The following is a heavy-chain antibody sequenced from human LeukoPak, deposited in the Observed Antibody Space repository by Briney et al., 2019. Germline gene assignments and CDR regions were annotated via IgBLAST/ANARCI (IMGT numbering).Heavy chain of an antibody. Sequence: PGGSLRLSCAASGFTFSSYWMSWVRQAPGKGLEWVARLKEDGSEKYYVDSVKGRFTISRDNAKNSLYLQINSLRAEDTAVYYCARGSGSYYSLGYWGQGTLVTVSS. CDR2: LKEDGSEK. J-gene: IGHJ4*02. V-gene: IGHV3-7*01. CDR1: GFTFSSYW. CDR3: ARGSGSYYSLGY. D-gene: IGHD1-26*01.